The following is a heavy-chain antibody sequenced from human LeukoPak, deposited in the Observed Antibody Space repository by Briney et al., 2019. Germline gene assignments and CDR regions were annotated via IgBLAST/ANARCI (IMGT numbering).Heavy chain of an antibody. Sequence: ETGGSLRLSCAASGFTFSTYAMTWVRQAPGKGLEWVSGINSNGDEIYYADSVRGRFTISRDNSNNALYLQMDSLGAEDTAVYYCANWIGSSSRDYWGQGTLVTVSS. CDR1: GFTFSTYA. CDR2: INSNGDEI. J-gene: IGHJ4*02. CDR3: ANWIGSSSRDY. D-gene: IGHD6-6*01. V-gene: IGHV3-23*01.